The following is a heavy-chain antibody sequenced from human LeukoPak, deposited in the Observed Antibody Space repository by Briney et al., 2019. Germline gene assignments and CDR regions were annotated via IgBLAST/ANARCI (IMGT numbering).Heavy chain of an antibody. CDR1: GGSIGSYY. J-gene: IGHJ4*02. CDR2: IYCSGST. CDR3: AREDGYNLSFDY. V-gene: IGHV4-59*01. Sequence: SETLSLTCTVSGGSIGSYYWSWIRQPPGKGLEWIGYIYCSGSTNYNPSLKSRVTISVDTSKNQFSLKLSSVTAADTAVYYCAREDGYNLSFDYWGQGTLATVSS. D-gene: IGHD5-24*01.